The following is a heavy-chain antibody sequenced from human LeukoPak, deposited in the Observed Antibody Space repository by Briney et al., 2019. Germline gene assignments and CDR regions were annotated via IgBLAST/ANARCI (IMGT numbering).Heavy chain of an antibody. CDR2: IYSSGST. CDR3: ARDSPYYGSGSYLP. Sequence: PSETLSLTCTVSGGSINSYYWSWIRQPAGKGLEWIGRIYSSGSTDYNPSLKSRVTMSVDTSKNQFSLKLSPVTAADTAVYYCARDSPYYGSGSYLPWGQGTLVTVSS. V-gene: IGHV4-4*07. J-gene: IGHJ4*02. D-gene: IGHD3-10*01. CDR1: GGSINSYY.